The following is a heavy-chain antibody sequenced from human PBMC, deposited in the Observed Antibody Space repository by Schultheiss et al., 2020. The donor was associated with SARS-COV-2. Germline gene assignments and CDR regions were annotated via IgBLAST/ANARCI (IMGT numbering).Heavy chain of an antibody. CDR1: GFTFSSYA. J-gene: IGHJ4*02. CDR3: ARDRSSGWPGFDY. CDR2: ISYDGSNK. Sequence: GESLKISCAASGFTFSSYAMHWVRQAPGKGLEWVAVISYDGSNKYYADSVKGRFTISRDNSKNTLYLQMNSLRAEDTAVYYCARDRSSGWPGFDYWGQGTLVTVSS. V-gene: IGHV3-30*07. D-gene: IGHD6-19*01.